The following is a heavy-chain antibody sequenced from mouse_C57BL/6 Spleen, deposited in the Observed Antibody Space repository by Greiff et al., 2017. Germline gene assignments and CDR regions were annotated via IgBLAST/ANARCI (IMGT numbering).Heavy chain of an antibody. V-gene: IGHV1-74*01. Sequence: QVQLQQSGAELVKPGASVKVSCKASGYTFTSSWMHWVKQRPGQGLEWLGRIHPSDSDTNYNQKFKGKATLTVDKSSSTAYMQLSSLTSEDSAVYYCAIAAARGYAMDYWGQGTSVTVSS. CDR2: IHPSDSDT. CDR3: AIAAARGYAMDY. J-gene: IGHJ4*01. D-gene: IGHD3-1*01. CDR1: GYTFTSSW.